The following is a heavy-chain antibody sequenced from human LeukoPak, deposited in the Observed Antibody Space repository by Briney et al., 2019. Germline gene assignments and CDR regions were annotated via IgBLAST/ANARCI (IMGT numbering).Heavy chain of an antibody. D-gene: IGHD4-17*01. V-gene: IGHV3-20*04. J-gene: IGHJ6*03. Sequence: GGSLXXSCGASGFTFDDHGMSWVRHAPGKGLEWVSGINWNGGSTGYADSVKGRFTISRDNAKNSLYLQMNSLRAEDTALYYXAXXXYGXYTNYYYYMXVWGKGTTVTVSS. CDR2: INWNGGST. CDR1: GFTFDDHG. CDR3: AXXXYGXYTNYYYYMXV.